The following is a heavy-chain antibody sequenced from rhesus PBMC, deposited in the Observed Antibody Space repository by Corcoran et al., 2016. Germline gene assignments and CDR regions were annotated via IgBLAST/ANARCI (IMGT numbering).Heavy chain of an antibody. V-gene: IGHV4-73*01. CDR1: GGSIDNYF. Sequence: QIKLQQWGEGLLKPSETLSLTCAVYGGSIDNYFWSWIRQSPGKGLEWIGHIYDKSASTNYNPSLKNRVTISNDTSKNQLSLKLRSVTAADTAVYYCAKEDVWGRGILVTVSP. CDR3: AKEDV. CDR2: IYDKSAST. J-gene: IGHJ5-2*02.